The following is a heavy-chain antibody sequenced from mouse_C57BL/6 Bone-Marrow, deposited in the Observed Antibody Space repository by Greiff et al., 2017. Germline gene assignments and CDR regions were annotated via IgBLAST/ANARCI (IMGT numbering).Heavy chain of an antibody. CDR1: GYTFTDYY. CDR2: INPNNGGT. V-gene: IGHV1-26*01. J-gene: IGHJ4*01. Sequence: VQLQQSGPELVKPGASVKISCKASGYTFTDYYMNWVKQSHGKSLEWIGDINPNNGGTSYNQKFKGKATLTADKSSSTVYMELSRLTSEDSAVYFCARHTSLIAMDYWGQGTTVTVSS. CDR3: ARHTSLIAMDY.